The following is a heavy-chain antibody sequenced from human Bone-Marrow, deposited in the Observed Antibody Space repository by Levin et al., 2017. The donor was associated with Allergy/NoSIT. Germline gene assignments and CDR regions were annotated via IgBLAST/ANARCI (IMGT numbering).Heavy chain of an antibody. CDR1: GFTFSNYW. CDR2: IKQDGSEM. CDR3: SMGQQHLGT. J-gene: IGHJ1*01. Sequence: GESLKISCAASGFTFSNYWMTWVRRAPGKGLEWVANIKQDGSEMSYVDSVKGRFTIYRDNAENSLYLQMDSLRAEDTAVYDWSMGQQHLGTWGQGTLVTVSS. D-gene: IGHD6-13*01. V-gene: IGHV3-7*04.